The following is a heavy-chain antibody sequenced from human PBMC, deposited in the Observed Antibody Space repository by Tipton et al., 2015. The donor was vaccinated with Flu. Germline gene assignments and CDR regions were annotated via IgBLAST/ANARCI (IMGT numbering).Heavy chain of an antibody. CDR3: VRDFGSGSYSIDC. CDR1: GYTFTNYN. V-gene: IGHV1-46*01. J-gene: IGHJ4*02. Sequence: QLVQSGAEVKNPGASVKVSCKASGYTFTNYNIHWVRQAPGQGLEWMGILYPGGGRTSYSQKFQGRVSMTSDTSATTVYMQLSRLQSEDTAMYYCVRDFGSGSYSIDCWGQGSPVTVSS. D-gene: IGHD3-10*01. CDR2: LYPGGGRT.